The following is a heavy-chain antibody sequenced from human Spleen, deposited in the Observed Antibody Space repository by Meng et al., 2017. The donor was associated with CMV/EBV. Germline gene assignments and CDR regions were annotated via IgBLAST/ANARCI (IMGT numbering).Heavy chain of an antibody. D-gene: IGHD5-12*01. Sequence: GESLKISCAASGFTFSSYGMHWVRQAPGKGLEWVAFIRYDGSNKYYADSVKGRFTISRDNSKNTLYLQMNSLRAEDTAVYYCAKDSGFYFDYWGQGTLVTVSS. CDR1: GFTFSSYG. V-gene: IGHV3-30*02. CDR2: IRYDGSNK. J-gene: IGHJ4*02. CDR3: AKDSGFYFDY.